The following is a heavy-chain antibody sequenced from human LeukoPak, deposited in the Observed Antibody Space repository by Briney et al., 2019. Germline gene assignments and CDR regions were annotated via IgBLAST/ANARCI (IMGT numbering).Heavy chain of an antibody. CDR3: ARVQISVAGNHFDL. Sequence: SQTLSLTFPVSGGSLSRGGYYWGWIPQPPGQGLEWVGYIYHSGSTYYNPSLKSRVTISVDRSKNQFSLKLSSVTAADTAFYYCARVQISVAGNHFDLWGQGTLVTVSS. CDR2: IYHSGST. V-gene: IGHV4-30-2*01. J-gene: IGHJ4*02. CDR1: GGSLSRGGYY. D-gene: IGHD6-19*01.